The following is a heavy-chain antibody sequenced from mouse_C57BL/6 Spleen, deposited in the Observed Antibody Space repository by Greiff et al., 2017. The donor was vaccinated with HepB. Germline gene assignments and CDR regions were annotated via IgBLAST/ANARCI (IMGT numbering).Heavy chain of an antibody. CDR2: ISTYYGDA. CDR3: DYESYYYAMDY. Sequence: VKLQESGPELVRPGVSVKISCKGSGYTFTDYAMHWVKQSHAKSLEWIGVISTYYGDASYNQKFKDKATMTVDKSSSTAYMELARLTSEDSAVYYCDYESYYYAMDYWGQGTSVTVSS. CDR1: GYTFTDYA. V-gene: IGHV1-67*01. D-gene: IGHD2-4*01. J-gene: IGHJ4*01.